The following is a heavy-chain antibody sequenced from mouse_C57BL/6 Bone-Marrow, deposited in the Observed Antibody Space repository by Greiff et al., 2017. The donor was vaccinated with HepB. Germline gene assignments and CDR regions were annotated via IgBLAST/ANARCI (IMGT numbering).Heavy chain of an antibody. CDR2: IYPRSGNT. J-gene: IGHJ3*01. Sequence: VQLQQSGAELARPGASVKLSCKASGYTFTSYGISWVKQRTGQGLEWIGEIYPRSGNTYYNEKFKGKATLTADKSSSTAYMELRSLTSEDSAVDFCARNGYYKDWFAYWGQGTLVTVSA. CDR1: GYTFTSYG. V-gene: IGHV1-81*01. CDR3: ARNGYYKDWFAY. D-gene: IGHD2-3*01.